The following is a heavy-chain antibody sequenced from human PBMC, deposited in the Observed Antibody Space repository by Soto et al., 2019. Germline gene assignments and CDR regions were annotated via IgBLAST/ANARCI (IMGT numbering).Heavy chain of an antibody. J-gene: IGHJ4*02. D-gene: IGHD7-27*01. V-gene: IGHV1-69*13. Sequence: SVKVSCKASGGTFSNYAISWVRQAPGQGLEWMGGIVPLLHTANYAQNFQGRVTIIADESTSTAYMELSSLKFEDTAGYYCARDRSKKLGFDYWGQGTLVTVSS. CDR2: IVPLLHTA. CDR1: GGTFSNYA. CDR3: ARDRSKKLGFDY.